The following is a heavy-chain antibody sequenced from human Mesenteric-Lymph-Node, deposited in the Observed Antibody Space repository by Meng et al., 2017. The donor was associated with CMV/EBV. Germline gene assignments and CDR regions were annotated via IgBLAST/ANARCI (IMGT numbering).Heavy chain of an antibody. CDR3: ARGVAAGVDY. CDR1: GYTFTDLD. CDR2: MSPTSGNA. Sequence: SCKTSGYTFTDLDINWVRQATGQGFEWMGWMSPTSGNAGYARKFQGRVIMTRDTSIATAYMELSSLRSDDTAVYYCARGVAAGVDYWGQGTLVTVSS. V-gene: IGHV1-8*01. D-gene: IGHD6-13*01. J-gene: IGHJ4*02.